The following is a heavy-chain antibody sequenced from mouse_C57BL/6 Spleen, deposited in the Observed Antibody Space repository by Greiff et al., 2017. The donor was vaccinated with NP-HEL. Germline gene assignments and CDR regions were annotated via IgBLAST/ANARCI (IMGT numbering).Heavy chain of an antibody. CDR1: GYTFTSYW. J-gene: IGHJ4*01. Sequence: QVQLQQSGAELVKPGASVKMSCKASGYTFTSYWITWVKQRPGQGLEWIGDIYPGSGSTNYNEKFKSKATLTVDTSSSTAYMQLSSLTSEDSAVYYCARSRKTAQAFYAMDYWGQGTSVTVSS. CDR3: ARSRKTAQAFYAMDY. CDR2: IYPGSGST. V-gene: IGHV1-55*01. D-gene: IGHD3-2*02.